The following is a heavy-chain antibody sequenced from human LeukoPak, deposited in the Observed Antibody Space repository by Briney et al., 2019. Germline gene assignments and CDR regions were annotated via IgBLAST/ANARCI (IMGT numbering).Heavy chain of an antibody. V-gene: IGHV3-23*01. CDR1: GFTFSSYA. D-gene: IGHD5-18*01. CDR3: AKTLGYSYGYLDY. J-gene: IGHJ4*02. CDR2: ISAGGDST. Sequence: TGGSLRLSCAASGFTFSSYAMSLVRQAPGKGLEWVSRISAGGDSTYYADSVKGRFTISRDNSKSTLYLQMNSLRAEDTAVYYCAKTLGYSYGYLDYWGQGTLVTVSS.